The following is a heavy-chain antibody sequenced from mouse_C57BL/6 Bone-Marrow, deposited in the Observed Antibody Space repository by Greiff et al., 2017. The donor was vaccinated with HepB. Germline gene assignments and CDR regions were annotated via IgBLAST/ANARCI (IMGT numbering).Heavy chain of an antibody. CDR3: ARSMIMKIFNY. D-gene: IGHD2-4*01. CDR2: INPNNGGT. CDR1: GYTFTDYY. J-gene: IGHJ2*01. V-gene: IGHV1-26*01. Sequence: EVQLQQSGPELVKPGASVKISCKASGYTFTDYYMNWVKQSHGKSLEWIGDINPNNGGTSYNQKFKCKATLTVDKSSSTAYMELRSLTSEDSAVYYCARSMIMKIFNYWSQGTTLTVSS.